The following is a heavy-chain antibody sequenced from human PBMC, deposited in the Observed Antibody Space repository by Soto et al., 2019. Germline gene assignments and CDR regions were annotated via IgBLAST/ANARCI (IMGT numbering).Heavy chain of an antibody. V-gene: IGHV1-8*01. J-gene: IGHJ4*02. D-gene: IGHD1-7*01. CDR1: GYPFTSRD. CDR2: MNPNNGNR. CDR3: ARGGAFSRTGNSEL. Sequence: QVQLVQSGAEVKKPGASVKVSCKASGYPFTSRDINWVRQATGRGLEWLGWMNPNNGNRDSSQKFQGRVTLTADTSKDTAYMELTNLQDDDTGVYYCARGGAFSRTGNSELWGQGTQVNVSS.